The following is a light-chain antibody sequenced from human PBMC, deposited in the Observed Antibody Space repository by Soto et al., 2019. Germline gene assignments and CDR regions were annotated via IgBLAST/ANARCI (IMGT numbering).Light chain of an antibody. CDR1: QTISTY. CDR3: QKSSSIPYT. V-gene: IGKV1-39*01. J-gene: IGKJ2*01. Sequence: DIQMTQSPSSLYASVGDRVTITCRASQTISTYLNWYQQNPGKAPKLLIYAASNLQNGVPSRFSGSGSGTDFTLTINSLQPEDLATYFFQKSSSIPYTFGHGTKLEIK. CDR2: AAS.